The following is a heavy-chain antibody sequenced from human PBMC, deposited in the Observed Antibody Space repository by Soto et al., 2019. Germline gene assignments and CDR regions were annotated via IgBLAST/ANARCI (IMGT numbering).Heavy chain of an antibody. CDR2: IIPIFGTT. CDR3: ARVEAVAGIYNYHGLDV. J-gene: IGHJ6*02. V-gene: IGHV1-69*12. CDR1: GGTFSNYA. D-gene: IGHD6-19*01. Sequence: QVQLVQSGAEVKKPGSSVKVSCKASGGTFSNYAISWVRQAPGQGLEWMGGIIPIFGTTYYAQKFQGRVTIIEDESTTPAYLVLSSLRSEDTAMYYCARVEAVAGIYNYHGLDVWGQGTAVSVSS.